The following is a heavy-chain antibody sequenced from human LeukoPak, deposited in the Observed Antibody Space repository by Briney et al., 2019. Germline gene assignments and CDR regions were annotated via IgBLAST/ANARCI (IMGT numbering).Heavy chain of an antibody. CDR2: IYYSGST. J-gene: IGHJ4*02. CDR3: ARHNTAMVITY. V-gene: IGHV4-30-4*01. Sequence: PSETLSLTCTVSGGSISSGDYYWSWIRQPPGKGLEWIGYIYYSGSTYYNPSLKSRVTISVDTSKNQFSLKLSSVTAADTAVYHCARHNTAMVITYWGQGTLVTVSS. D-gene: IGHD5-18*01. CDR1: GGSISSGDYY.